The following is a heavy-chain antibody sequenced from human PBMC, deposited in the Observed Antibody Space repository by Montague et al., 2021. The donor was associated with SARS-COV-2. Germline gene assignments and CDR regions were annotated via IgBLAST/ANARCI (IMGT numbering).Heavy chain of an antibody. J-gene: IGHJ4*02. CDR2: IYHTRST. Sequence: SETLSLTCAVFGDSISTYYWRTCVRLPPGKGLECVGDIYHTRSTKYKPSLKRRAIMSVAKSWNLFPLMFTSVTAADTAIYYCARKGSGRSDLAYWGQGTLVTVSS. D-gene: IGHD1-26*01. CDR1: GDSISTYYW. V-gene: IGHV4-4*02. CDR3: ARKGSGRSDLAY.